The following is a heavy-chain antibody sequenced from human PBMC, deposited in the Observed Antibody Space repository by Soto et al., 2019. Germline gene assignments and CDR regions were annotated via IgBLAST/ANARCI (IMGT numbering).Heavy chain of an antibody. D-gene: IGHD2-15*01. CDR2: ISSSSTHI. CDR1: GFTFTTYS. Sequence: EVQLVESGGGLVKPGGSLRLSCAASGFTFTTYSMNWVRQAPGKGPEWVSAISSSSTHIHYDDSVRGRFTISRDNAKNSLYLQMDSLRAEDTALYYCARGRGGVVVVVSATPVDHWGQGTRVTVSS. J-gene: IGHJ4*02. V-gene: IGHV3-21*06. CDR3: ARGRGGVVVVVSATPVDH.